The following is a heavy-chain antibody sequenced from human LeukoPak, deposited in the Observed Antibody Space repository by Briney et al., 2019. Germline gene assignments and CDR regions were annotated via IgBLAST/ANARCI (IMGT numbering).Heavy chain of an antibody. CDR1: GGSFSGYC. D-gene: IGHD5-18*01. V-gene: IGHV4-34*01. CDR3: ARGSDTAMVGLDY. Sequence: SETLSLTCAVYGGSFSGYCWSWIRQPPGKGLEWIGEINHSGSTNYNPSLKSRVTISVDTSKNQFSLKLSSVTAADTAVYYCARGSDTAMVGLDYWGQGTLVTVSS. CDR2: INHSGST. J-gene: IGHJ4*02.